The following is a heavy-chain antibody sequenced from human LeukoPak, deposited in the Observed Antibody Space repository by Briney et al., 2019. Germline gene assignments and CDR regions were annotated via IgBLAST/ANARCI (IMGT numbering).Heavy chain of an antibody. CDR3: ASGSRGYCSGGSCYGGDY. CDR2: ISSSSSYI. CDR1: GFTFSSYS. V-gene: IGHV3-21*01. J-gene: IGHJ4*02. D-gene: IGHD2-15*01. Sequence: GGSLRLSCAASGFTFSSYSMNWARQAPGKGLEWVSSISSSSSYIYYADSVKGRFTISRDNAKNSLYLQMNSLRAEDTAVYYCASGSRGYCSGGSCYGGDYWGQGTLVTVSS.